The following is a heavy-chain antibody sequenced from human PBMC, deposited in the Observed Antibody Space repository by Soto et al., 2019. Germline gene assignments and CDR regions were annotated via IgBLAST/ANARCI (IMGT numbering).Heavy chain of an antibody. CDR1: GGTFSSYA. J-gene: IGHJ6*02. V-gene: IGHV1-69*01. CDR3: ARRAHDSRGYYYYYYGMDV. CDR2: LIPIFGTA. Sequence: QVQLVQSGAEVKKPGSSVKVSCKASGGTFSSYAISWVRQAPGQGLEWMGGLIPIFGTANYAQKFQGRVTITADEYTSTAYMELSSLRSEDTAVYYCARRAHDSRGYYYYYYGMDVWGQGTTVTVSS. D-gene: IGHD3-22*01.